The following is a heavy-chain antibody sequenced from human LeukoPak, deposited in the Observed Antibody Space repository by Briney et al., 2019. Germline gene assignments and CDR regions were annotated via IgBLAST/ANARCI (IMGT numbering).Heavy chain of an antibody. Sequence: SETLSLTCTVSGVSIGSNYWSWIRQPPGERLEWIGHIYYTGSTNYNPSLKSRVTISVDTSENQFSLEMSSVTAADTAVYFCARHTYSGRYDFDYWGQGTLVTVSS. CDR1: GVSIGSNY. CDR3: ARHTYSGRYDFDY. V-gene: IGHV4-59*01. D-gene: IGHD1-26*01. CDR2: IYYTGST. J-gene: IGHJ4*02.